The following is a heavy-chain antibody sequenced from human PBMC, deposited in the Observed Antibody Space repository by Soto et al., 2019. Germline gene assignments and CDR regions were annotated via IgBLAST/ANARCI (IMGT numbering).Heavy chain of an antibody. CDR1: GGSFSGHY. Sequence: SETLSLTCAVYGGSFSGHYWTWIRQPPGKGLEWVGEITRSGNTNYNPSLKSRVTISVDTSKNQFSLKLSSVTAADTAVYYCACNYYDFWSGYYSVGYFDYWAPGTLVTVSS. J-gene: IGHJ4*02. V-gene: IGHV4-34*01. D-gene: IGHD3-3*01. CDR2: ITRSGNT. CDR3: ACNYYDFWSGYYSVGYFDY.